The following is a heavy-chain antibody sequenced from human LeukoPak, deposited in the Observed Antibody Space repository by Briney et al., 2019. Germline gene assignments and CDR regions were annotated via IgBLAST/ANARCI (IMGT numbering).Heavy chain of an antibody. J-gene: IGHJ4*02. D-gene: IGHD3-10*01. CDR3: ARAHGYYYGSASYYSADLDY. Sequence: GSLRLSCAASGFTFSSYGMHWVRQAPGKGLEWVAVISYDGSNKYYADSVKGRFTISRDNSKNTLYLQMNSLRAEDTAVDYCARAHGYYYGSASYYSADLDYWGQGTLVTVSS. CDR1: GFTFSSYG. CDR2: ISYDGSNK. V-gene: IGHV3-30*03.